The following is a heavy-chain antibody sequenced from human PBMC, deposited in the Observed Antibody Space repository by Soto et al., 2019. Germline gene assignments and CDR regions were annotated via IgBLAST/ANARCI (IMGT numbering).Heavy chain of an antibody. Sequence: PGESLKISCKGSGYSFAGYWITWVRQMHWKVLAWMGRIDPSDSQTYYSPSFRGHVTISAAKSITTVFLQWSSLRASDTAMYYCARQIYDSDSGPIFQYYFESWGQGTLVTVS. V-gene: IGHV5-10-1*01. J-gene: IGHJ4*02. CDR2: IDPSDSQT. CDR1: GYSFAGYW. D-gene: IGHD3-22*01. CDR3: ARQIYDSDSGPIFQYYFES.